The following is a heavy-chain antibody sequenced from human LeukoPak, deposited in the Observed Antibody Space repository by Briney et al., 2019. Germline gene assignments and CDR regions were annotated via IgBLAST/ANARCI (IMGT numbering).Heavy chain of an antibody. CDR3: AKDIAGDYVGGIDY. CDR2: ISWNSGSI. J-gene: IGHJ4*02. D-gene: IGHD4-17*01. CDR1: GFNFRAYT. V-gene: IGHV3-9*01. Sequence: PGGSLRLSCAGYGFNFRAYTMNWVRQAPGKGLEWVSGISWNSGSIGYADSVKGRFTISRDNAKNSLYLQMNSLRAEDTALYYCAKDIAGDYVGGIDYWGQGTLVTVSS.